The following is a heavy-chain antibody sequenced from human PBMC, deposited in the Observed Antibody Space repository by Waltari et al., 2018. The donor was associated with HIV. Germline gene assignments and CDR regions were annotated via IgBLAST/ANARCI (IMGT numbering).Heavy chain of an antibody. V-gene: IGHV3-48*04. CDR3: AKEVVALPHYYYYGLDV. CDR1: GVTFSGYR. CDR2: ISSTSNTI. Sequence: EVQLVESGGGWVQPGGPLRLSCAASGVTFSGYRLTGVRQAPGKGLEWVSYISSTSNTIYYADSVKGRFTVSRDNAKNSLSLQMNSLRAEDTAVYFCAKEVVALPHYYYYGLDVWGQGTTVTVSS. D-gene: IGHD2-15*01. J-gene: IGHJ6*02.